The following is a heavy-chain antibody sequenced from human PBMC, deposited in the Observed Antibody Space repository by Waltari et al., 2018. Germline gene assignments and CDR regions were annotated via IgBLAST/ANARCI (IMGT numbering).Heavy chain of an antibody. V-gene: IGHV1-24*01. D-gene: IGHD6-13*01. J-gene: IGHJ4*02. CDR1: GGTFSSYA. CDR3: ATLAAVFDY. CDR2: FDPEDGET. Sequence: QVQLVQSGAEVKKPGSSVKVSCRASGGTFSSYAISWGGQAPGKGLEWMGGFDPEDGETIYAQKFQGRVPRTEDTSTAPAYMELASLRSEDTPVYYCATLAAVFDYWGQGTLATASS.